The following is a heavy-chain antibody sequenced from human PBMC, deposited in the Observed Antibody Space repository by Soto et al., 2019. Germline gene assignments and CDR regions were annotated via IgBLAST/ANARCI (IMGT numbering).Heavy chain of an antibody. CDR1: GFTFSSYA. CDR3: AKVRDTFGGVGDAFDI. Sequence: GGSLRLSCAASGFTFSSYAMGWVRQAPGKGLEWVSAISGSGGSTYYADSVKGRFTISRDNSKNTLYLQMNSLRAEDTAVYYCAKVRDTFGGVGDAFDIWGQGTMVTVSS. D-gene: IGHD3-16*01. V-gene: IGHV3-23*01. CDR2: ISGSGGST. J-gene: IGHJ3*02.